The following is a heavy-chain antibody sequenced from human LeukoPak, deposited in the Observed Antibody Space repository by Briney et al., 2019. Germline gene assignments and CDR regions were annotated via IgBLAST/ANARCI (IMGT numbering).Heavy chain of an antibody. CDR3: ARDRPYYHSTGYPPYYYYGMDV. V-gene: IGHV4-59*01. J-gene: IGHJ6*02. Sequence: SETLSLTCTVSGGSISSYYWSWIRQPPGKGLEWIGYIYDSGSTNYNPSLKSRVTISVDTSKNQFSLKLSSVTAADTAVYYCARDRPYYHSTGYPPYYYYGMDVWGQGTTVTVSS. D-gene: IGHD3-22*01. CDR1: GGSISSYY. CDR2: IYDSGST.